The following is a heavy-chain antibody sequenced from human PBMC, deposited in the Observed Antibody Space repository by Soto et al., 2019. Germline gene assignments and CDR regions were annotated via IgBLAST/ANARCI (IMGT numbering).Heavy chain of an antibody. CDR1: GGAISSGGYC. Sequence: SETLSLTCAVSGGAISSGGYCWSWIRRPPGKVLEWIVYICDSGSTYYNASLKRRVTRAVGRSNNRFSLKLSSVTAADTAVYYCASLDYYYYGMDVWAQGTTVTVSS. CDR3: ASLDYYYYGMDV. CDR2: ICDSGST. J-gene: IGHJ6*02. V-gene: IGHV4-30-2*01.